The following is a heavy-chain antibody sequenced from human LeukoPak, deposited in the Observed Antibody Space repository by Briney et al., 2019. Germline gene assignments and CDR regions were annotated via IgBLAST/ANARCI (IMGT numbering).Heavy chain of an antibody. CDR1: GYTFTSYG. J-gene: IGHJ2*01. D-gene: IGHD3-16*02. Sequence: VASVKVSCKASGYTFTSYGISWVRQAPGQGLEWMGWISAYDGNTNYAQKLQGRVTMTTDTSTSTAYMELRSLRSDDTAVYYCARDYLHWYFDLWGRGTLVTVSS. V-gene: IGHV1-18*01. CDR2: ISAYDGNT. CDR3: ARDYLHWYFDL.